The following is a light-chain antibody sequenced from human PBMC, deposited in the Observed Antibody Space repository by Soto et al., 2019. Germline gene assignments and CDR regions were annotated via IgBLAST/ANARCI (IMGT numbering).Light chain of an antibody. V-gene: IGKV3-20*01. CDR1: QSVSSSY. CDR3: QQYGSSPQT. CDR2: GAS. Sequence: EIVLTQSPGTLSLSPGERATLSCRASQSVSSSYLAWYQQKPGQAPRLLIYGASSRATGTPDRFSGSGSGTDFTLTISRLEPEDFAVYYCQQYGSSPQTFGQGTNVEIK. J-gene: IGKJ1*01.